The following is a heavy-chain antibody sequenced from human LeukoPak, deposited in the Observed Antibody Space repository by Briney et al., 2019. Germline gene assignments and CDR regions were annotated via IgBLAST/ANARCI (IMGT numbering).Heavy chain of an antibody. CDR1: GFTFSNAW. Sequence: GGSLRLSCAASGFTFSNAWMNWVRQSPGKGLEWVGRIRSKADGGTTDYAALVKGRFISSRDDSKNTVYLQMNSLETEDTGVYSCTADVHTLWGQRTLVTASS. CDR3: TADVHTL. D-gene: IGHD1-1*01. J-gene: IGHJ4*02. CDR2: IRSKADGGTT. V-gene: IGHV3-15*01.